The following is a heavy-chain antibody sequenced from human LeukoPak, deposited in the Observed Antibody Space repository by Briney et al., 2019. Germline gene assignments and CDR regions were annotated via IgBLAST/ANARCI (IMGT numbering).Heavy chain of an antibody. D-gene: IGHD4-17*01. CDR2: IKQDGSEK. J-gene: IGHJ4*02. Sequence: PGGSLRLSCAASGFTFSSYWMSWVRQAPGKGLEWVANIKQDGSEKYYVDSVKGRFTISRDNAKNSLYLQMNSLRAEDTAVYYCARVPPNTVPTLQYFDYGGQGTLVTVSS. V-gene: IGHV3-7*01. CDR1: GFTFSSYW. CDR3: ARVPPNTVPTLQYFDY.